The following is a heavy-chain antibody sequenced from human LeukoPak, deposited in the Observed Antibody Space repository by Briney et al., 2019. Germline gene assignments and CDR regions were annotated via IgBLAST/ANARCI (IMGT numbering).Heavy chain of an antibody. J-gene: IGHJ4*02. Sequence: GASVKVSCKASGDTFTGYYIHWVRQAPGQGLEWMGRINPDSGDTNFAQKFQGRVTMTRDTSISTAYMELSRLEPDDTAVYYCARPFNSAWYYFDYWGQGTLVTVSS. V-gene: IGHV1-2*06. CDR2: INPDSGDT. D-gene: IGHD6-19*01. CDR3: ARPFNSAWYYFDY. CDR1: GDTFTGYY.